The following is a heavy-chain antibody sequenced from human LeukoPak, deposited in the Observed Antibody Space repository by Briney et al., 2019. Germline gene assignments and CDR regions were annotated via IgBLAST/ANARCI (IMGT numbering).Heavy chain of an antibody. CDR1: GFTLSSYA. CDR3: AKGGSSGYYAPFDY. V-gene: IGHV3-23*01. CDR2: ISGSGGST. Sequence: PGGSLRLSCAASGFTLSSYAMSWVRQAPGKGLEWVSAISGSGGSTYYADSVKGRFTISRDNSKNTLYPQMNSLRAEDTAVYYCAKGGSSGYYAPFDYWGQGTLVAASS. D-gene: IGHD3-22*01. J-gene: IGHJ4*02.